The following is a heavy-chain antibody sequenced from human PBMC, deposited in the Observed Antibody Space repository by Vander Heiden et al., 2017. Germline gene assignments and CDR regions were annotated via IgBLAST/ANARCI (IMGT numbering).Heavy chain of an antibody. Sequence: QVQFRQRGGGRLKPSETPSLTCAVYCGSFGGDGWSWIRQAQGKGLEWIGEINHSRSTNYNPSVKSRFTISVDTSKNHFSLKLSSVTAADTAVYYCARRGRSVDIVSYYFHYW. CDR3: ARRGRSVDIVSYYFHY. J-gene: IGHJ4*01. CDR1: CGSFGGDG. CDR2: INHSRST. D-gene: IGHD5-12*01. V-gene: IGHV4-34*01.